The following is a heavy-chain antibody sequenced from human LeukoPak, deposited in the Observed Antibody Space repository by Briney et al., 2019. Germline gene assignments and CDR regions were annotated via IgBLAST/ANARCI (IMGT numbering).Heavy chain of an antibody. CDR3: ARVVLVTASLMAFDI. J-gene: IGHJ3*02. V-gene: IGHV4-39*01. D-gene: IGHD2-21*02. CDR1: GGSISSSNHY. CDR2: IYYSGST. Sequence: PSETLSLTCTVSGGSISSSNHYWGSIRQPPGKGLECIGSIYYSGSTYYNPSLKSRVTISVDTSKNQFSLKLSSVTAADTAVYYCARVVLVTASLMAFDIWGQGTMVTVSS.